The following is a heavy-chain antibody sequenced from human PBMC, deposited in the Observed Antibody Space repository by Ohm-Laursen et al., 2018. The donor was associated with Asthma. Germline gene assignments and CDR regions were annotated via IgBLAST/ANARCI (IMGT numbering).Heavy chain of an antibody. Sequence: SDTLSLTCTVSGASVSNDNWWSWVRQPPGKGLEWIGEIYHSGFTNYRPSLQSRVAMFVDKSENRFSMRLTAVNAADTAVYYCVRHRAYSFDFWGQGIMVTVSS. J-gene: IGHJ4*02. V-gene: IGHV4-4*02. D-gene: IGHD2-21*01. CDR1: GASVSNDNW. CDR2: IYHSGFT. CDR3: VRHRAYSFDF.